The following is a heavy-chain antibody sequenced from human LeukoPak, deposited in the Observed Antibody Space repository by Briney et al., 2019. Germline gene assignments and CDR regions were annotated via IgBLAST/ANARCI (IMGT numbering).Heavy chain of an antibody. D-gene: IGHD5-18*01. CDR3: TRGYSYGSYYFDY. V-gene: IGHV3-49*05. Sequence: KTGGSLRLSCAASGFTFDDYGMSWFRQAPGKGLEWVGFIRSKAYGGTTEYAASVKGRFTISRDDSKSIAYLQMNSLKTEDTAVYYCTRGYSYGSYYFDYWGQGTLVTVSS. CDR2: IRSKAYGGTT. J-gene: IGHJ4*02. CDR1: GFTFDDYG.